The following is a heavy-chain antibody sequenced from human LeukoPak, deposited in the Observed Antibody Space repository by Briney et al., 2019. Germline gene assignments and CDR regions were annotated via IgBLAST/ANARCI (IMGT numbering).Heavy chain of an antibody. Sequence: SVKVSCKASGGTFSSYAISWVRQAPGQGLEWVGRIIPILGIANYAQKFQGRVTITADKSTSTAYMELSSLRSEDTAVYYCARDPPTVTTYYFDYWGQGTLVTVSS. J-gene: IGHJ4*02. V-gene: IGHV1-69*04. CDR2: IIPILGIA. CDR1: GGTFSSYA. D-gene: IGHD4-17*01. CDR3: ARDPPTVTTYYFDY.